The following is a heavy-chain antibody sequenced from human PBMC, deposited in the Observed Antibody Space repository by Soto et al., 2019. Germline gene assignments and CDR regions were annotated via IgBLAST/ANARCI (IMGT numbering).Heavy chain of an antibody. CDR1: GFTFSSYA. D-gene: IGHD2-2*01. J-gene: IGHJ4*02. Sequence: EVQLLESGGGLVQPGGSLRLSCAASGFTFSSYAMSWVRQAPGKGLEWVSAISGSGGSTYYADSVKGRLTISRDNSKNTLYLQMNSLRAEDTAVYYCAKDGVVVPGRRGDYWGQGTLVTVSS. CDR2: ISGSGGST. V-gene: IGHV3-23*01. CDR3: AKDGVVVPGRRGDY.